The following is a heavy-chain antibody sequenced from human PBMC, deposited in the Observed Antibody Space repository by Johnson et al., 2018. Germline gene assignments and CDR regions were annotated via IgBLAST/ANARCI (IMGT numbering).Heavy chain of an antibody. CDR2: ISYDGSNK. CDR1: GFTFSSYA. J-gene: IGHJ6*03. CDR3: ARDQDGYDYRLKPGYMDV. Sequence: QVQLVQSGGGVVQPGRSLRLSCAASGFTFSSYAMHWVRQAPGKGLEWVAVISYDGSNKYYADSVKGRFTISRDNSKNTLYLQMNSLRAEDTAVYYCARDQDGYDYRLKPGYMDVCGKGTTVTVSS. D-gene: IGHD5-12*01. V-gene: IGHV3-30-3*01.